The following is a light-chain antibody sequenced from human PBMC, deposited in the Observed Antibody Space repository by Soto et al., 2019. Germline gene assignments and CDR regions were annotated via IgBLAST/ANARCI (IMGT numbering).Light chain of an antibody. CDR2: KAS. Sequence: DSQMTQYPSTLSAPLVHRLTITCRASQSISSWLAWYQQKPGKAPKLLIYKASSLESGVPSRFSGSGSGTEFTLTISSLQPDDFATYYCQQYNSYWTSGQGTKVDIK. V-gene: IGKV1-5*03. CDR3: QQYNSYWT. J-gene: IGKJ1*01. CDR1: QSISSW.